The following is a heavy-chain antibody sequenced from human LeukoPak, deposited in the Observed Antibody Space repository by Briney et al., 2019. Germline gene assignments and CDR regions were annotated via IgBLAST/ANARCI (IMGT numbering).Heavy chain of an antibody. Sequence: AGGALRLSCAASGFTFSYYGMHWVRQAPGKGLEWVAVVWYDGDNKYYAESVKGRFTISRDNSKNTLYLQMNSLRAEDTAVYYCAIDGAHLLRLDYYYMDVWGKGTTVTVSS. J-gene: IGHJ6*03. CDR3: AIDGAHLLRLDYYYMDV. D-gene: IGHD2-21*01. CDR2: VWYDGDNK. V-gene: IGHV3-33*03. CDR1: GFTFSYYG.